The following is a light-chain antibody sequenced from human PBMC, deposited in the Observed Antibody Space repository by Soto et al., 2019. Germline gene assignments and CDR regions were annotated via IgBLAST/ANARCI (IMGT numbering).Light chain of an antibody. Sequence: QSALTQPASVSGSPGQSITISCTGTNSDIGGYNYVSWYQHHPGKAPKLMIYDVSNRPSGVSNRFSGSKSGNTASLTLSGLQTEDEADYYCSSYTSTSTPWVFGGGTQRPS. J-gene: IGLJ3*02. CDR2: DVS. CDR1: NSDIGGYNY. CDR3: SSYTSTSTPWV. V-gene: IGLV2-14*03.